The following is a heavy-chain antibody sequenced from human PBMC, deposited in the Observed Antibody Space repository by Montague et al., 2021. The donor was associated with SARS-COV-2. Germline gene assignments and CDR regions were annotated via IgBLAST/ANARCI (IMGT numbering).Heavy chain of an antibody. CDR2: ISWSSGSI. D-gene: IGHD3-10*01. CDR3: AKDRGYYGSGSFFEY. V-gene: IGHV3-9*01. J-gene: IGHJ4*02. Sequence: SLRLSCPASGFTFHDYALHWVRQVPGKGLEWVSGISWSSGSIGYGDSVKGRFTISRDNAKNSLYLQMNSLRAEDTALYYCAKDRGYYGSGSFFEYWGQGALVTVSS. CDR1: GFTFHDYA.